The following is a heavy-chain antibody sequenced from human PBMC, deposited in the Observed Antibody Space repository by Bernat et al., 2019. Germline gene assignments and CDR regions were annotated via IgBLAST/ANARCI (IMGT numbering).Heavy chain of an antibody. CDR1: GGSFSGYY. D-gene: IGHD2-15*01. J-gene: IGHJ5*02. CDR3: ARGTAVVVVADTVWFDP. Sequence: QVQLQQWGAGLLKPSETLSLTCAVYGGSFSGYYWSWIRQPPGKGLEWIGEINHSGSTNYNPSLKSRVTISVDTSKNQFSLKLSSVTAADTAVYYCARGTAVVVVADTVWFDPWGQGTLVTVSS. V-gene: IGHV4-34*01. CDR2: INHSGST.